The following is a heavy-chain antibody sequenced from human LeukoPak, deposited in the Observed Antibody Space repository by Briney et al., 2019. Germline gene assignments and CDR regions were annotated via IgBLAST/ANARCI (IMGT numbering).Heavy chain of an antibody. J-gene: IGHJ5*01. CDR1: GYSFTNNW. V-gene: IGHV5-51*01. CDR3: VRTPTCSSGSCYPNGFDS. Sequence: GESLKISCQGFGYSFTNNWIGWVRQMPGKGLEWMAIVYPGDSNTKYSPSFQGQVTISADKSISTAYLQWSRLKASDTAMYYCVRTPTCSSGSCYPNGFDSWGQGTLVTVSS. D-gene: IGHD2-15*01. CDR2: VYPGDSNT.